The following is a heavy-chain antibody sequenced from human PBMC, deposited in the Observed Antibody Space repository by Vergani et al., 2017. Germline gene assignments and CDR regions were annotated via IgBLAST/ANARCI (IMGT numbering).Heavy chain of an antibody. CDR3: AKDSSSGYFDY. D-gene: IGHD3-10*01. CDR2: ISWNSGSI. CDR1: GFTFDDYA. V-gene: IGHV3-9*01. Sequence: VQLVESGGGLVQPGRSLRLSCAASGFTFDDYAMHWVRQAPGKGLEWVSGISWNSGSIGYADSVKGRFTISRDNAKNSLYLQMNSLRAEDTALYYCAKDSSSGYFDYWGQGTLVTVSS. J-gene: IGHJ4*02.